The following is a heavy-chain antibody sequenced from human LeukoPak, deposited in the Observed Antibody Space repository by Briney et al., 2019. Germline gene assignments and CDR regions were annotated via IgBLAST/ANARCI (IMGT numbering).Heavy chain of an antibody. V-gene: IGHV3-11*04. D-gene: IGHD4-17*01. CDR1: GFTFSDYY. CDR2: ISGGGTTI. J-gene: IGHJ3*02. Sequence: GGSLRLSCAASGFTFSDYYMSWIRQAPGKGLEWVSYISGGGTTIYYADSVKGRFTISRDNAKNSLCLQMNSLRAEDTAVYYCARDGTVKYAFDIWGQGTMVTVSS. CDR3: ARDGTVKYAFDI.